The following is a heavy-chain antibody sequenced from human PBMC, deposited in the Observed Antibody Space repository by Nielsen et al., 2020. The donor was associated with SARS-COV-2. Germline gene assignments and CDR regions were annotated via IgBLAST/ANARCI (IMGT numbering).Heavy chain of an antibody. D-gene: IGHD3-16*02. CDR2: IQVGSGNT. Sequence: ASVKVSCKASGYTSTNFRIHWVRQAPGESLEWMGWIQVGSGNTKYSPKFQGRVTFTTDTSATTAFMELTSLKSEDTAVYFCVIVTAALAFDPWGQGSLVTVSS. J-gene: IGHJ5*02. CDR1: GYTSTNFR. CDR3: VIVTAALAFDP. V-gene: IGHV1-3*01.